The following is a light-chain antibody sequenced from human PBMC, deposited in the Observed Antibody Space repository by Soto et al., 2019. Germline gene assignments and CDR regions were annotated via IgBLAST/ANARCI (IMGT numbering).Light chain of an antibody. Sequence: DIQMTQSPSTLSASVGDRVTITCRASQSISSWLAWYRQKPGKAPNPLIYKASSLESGVPSRFSGSGSGTEFTLTISSLQPDDFATYYCQQYNSYSRTFGQGTKVEIK. CDR3: QQYNSYSRT. J-gene: IGKJ1*01. CDR1: QSISSW. CDR2: KAS. V-gene: IGKV1-5*03.